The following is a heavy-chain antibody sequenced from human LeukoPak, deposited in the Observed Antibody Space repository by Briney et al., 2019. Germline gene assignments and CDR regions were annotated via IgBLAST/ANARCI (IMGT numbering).Heavy chain of an antibody. Sequence: ASVKVSCKAAGYSFTSFHINWVRQAPGQGPEWMGWMNPNTGNTGFAQKFQGRVTITQNSSISTVYMELNSLTSEDTAVYYCAGRGLVAGIYDLVYGFDIWGQGTMVTVSS. CDR3: AGRGLVAGIYDLVYGFDI. CDR2: MNPNTGNT. CDR1: GYSFTSFH. J-gene: IGHJ3*02. D-gene: IGHD3/OR15-3a*01. V-gene: IGHV1-8*03.